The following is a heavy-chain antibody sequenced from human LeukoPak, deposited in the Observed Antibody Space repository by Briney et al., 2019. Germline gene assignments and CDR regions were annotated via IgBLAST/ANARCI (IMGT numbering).Heavy chain of an antibody. J-gene: IGHJ4*02. CDR2: IYSGGST. Sequence: GGPLRLSCAASGFTVSSNYMSWVRQAPGKGLEWVSVIYSGGSTYYADSVKGRFTISRDNSKNTLYLQMNSLRAEDTAVYYCAKVLSGWYGLDYWGQGTLVTVSS. V-gene: IGHV3-53*01. CDR1: GFTVSSNY. CDR3: AKVLSGWYGLDY. D-gene: IGHD6-19*01.